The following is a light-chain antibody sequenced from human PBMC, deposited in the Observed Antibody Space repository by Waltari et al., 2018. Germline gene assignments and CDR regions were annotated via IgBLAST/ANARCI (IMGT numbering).Light chain of an antibody. CDR3: QQSYSTPKT. CDR1: QSISSY. Sequence: IQQTNYPSSIPASSVGSIIITCRASQSISSYLNWYQQKPGKAPKLLIYPASSLQSGVPSRFSGSGSGTDFTLTISSLQPEDFATYYCQQSYSTPKTFGQGTKVEIK. CDR2: PAS. V-gene: IGKV1-39*01. J-gene: IGKJ1*01.